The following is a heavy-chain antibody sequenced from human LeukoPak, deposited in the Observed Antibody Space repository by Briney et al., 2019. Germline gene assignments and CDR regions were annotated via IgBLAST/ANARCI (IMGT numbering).Heavy chain of an antibody. CDR2: ISSSSSTI. D-gene: IGHD6-19*01. CDR3: ARANGWYLRNYFDY. V-gene: IGHV3-48*01. J-gene: IGHJ4*02. Sequence: GGSLRLSCAASGFTFSSYNMNWVRQAPGKGLEWVSYISSSSSTIYYADSVKGRFTISRDNAKKSLYLQMDSLRAEDTAVYYCARANGWYLRNYFDYWGRGILVTVSS. CDR1: GFTFSSYN.